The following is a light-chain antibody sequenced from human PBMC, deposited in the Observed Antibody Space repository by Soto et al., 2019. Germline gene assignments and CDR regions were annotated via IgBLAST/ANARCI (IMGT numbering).Light chain of an antibody. CDR2: EVS. J-gene: IGLJ2*01. CDR3: SSYTSSSTLV. CDR1: SSDVGGYNY. V-gene: IGLV2-14*01. Sequence: QSALTQPASVSGSPGQSITISCTGSSSDVGGYNYVSWYQQHPGKAPKLMIYEVSNRPSGISNRFSGSKSSNTASLTLSGLQAEDEADYYCSSYTSSSTLVFGGGPKLTVL.